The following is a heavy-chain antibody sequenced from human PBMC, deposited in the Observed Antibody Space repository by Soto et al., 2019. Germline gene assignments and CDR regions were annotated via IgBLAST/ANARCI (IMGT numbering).Heavy chain of an antibody. D-gene: IGHD1-1*01. CDR1: GGTVGSVGYS. CDR3: ARGWTFSDISYGMDV. Sequence: QVQLQESGSGLVKPSETLSLTCGVSGGTVGSVGYSWSWVRQTPGKGLEWIGHIQQAGSTHYNPSLKSRVTNSMDRSTNQFFLKLHSVTAADTAVYFCARGWTFSDISYGMDVWGQGITVTVSS. V-gene: IGHV4-30-2*01. J-gene: IGHJ6*02. CDR2: IQQAGST.